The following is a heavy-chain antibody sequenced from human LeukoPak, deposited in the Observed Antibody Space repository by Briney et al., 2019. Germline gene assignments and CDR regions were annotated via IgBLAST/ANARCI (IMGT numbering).Heavy chain of an antibody. Sequence: GGSLRLSCAASGFTFSSYAMSWVRQAPGKGLEWVSAISGSGGSTYYAHPVTGRFTISRDNSKNTLYLQMNSLKAEDTALYYCAKETLDILTGYPYWGQGTLVTVSS. CDR1: GFTFSSYA. CDR3: AKETLDILTGYPY. D-gene: IGHD3-9*01. V-gene: IGHV3-23*01. J-gene: IGHJ4*02. CDR2: ISGSGGST.